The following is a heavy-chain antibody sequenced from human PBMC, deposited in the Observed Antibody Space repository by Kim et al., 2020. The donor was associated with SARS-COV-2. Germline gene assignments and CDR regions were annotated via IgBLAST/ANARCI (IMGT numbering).Heavy chain of an antibody. CDR3: AREGVDVEPFDY. V-gene: IGHV3-30-3*01. CDR1: GFTFSSYA. Sequence: GGSLRLSCAASGFTFSSYAMHWVRQAPGKGLEWVAVISYDGSNKYYADSVKGRFTISRDNSKNTLYLQMNSLRAEDTAVYYCAREGVDVEPFDYWGQGTLVTVSS. CDR2: ISYDGSNK. D-gene: IGHD3-3*01. J-gene: IGHJ4*02.